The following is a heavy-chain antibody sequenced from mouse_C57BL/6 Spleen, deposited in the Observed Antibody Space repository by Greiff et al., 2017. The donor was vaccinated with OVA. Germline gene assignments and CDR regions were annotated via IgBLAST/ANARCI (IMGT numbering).Heavy chain of an antibody. V-gene: IGHV1-15*01. CDR1: GYTFTDYE. D-gene: IGHD1-1*02. CDR2: IDPETGGT. Sequence: QVHVKQSGAELVRPGASVTLSCKASGYTFTDYEMHWVKQTPVHGLEWIGAIDPETGGTAYNQKFKGKAILTADKSSSTAYMELRSLTSEDSAVYYCTRLWNYYYFDYWGQGTTLTVSS. CDR3: TRLWNYYYFDY. J-gene: IGHJ2*01.